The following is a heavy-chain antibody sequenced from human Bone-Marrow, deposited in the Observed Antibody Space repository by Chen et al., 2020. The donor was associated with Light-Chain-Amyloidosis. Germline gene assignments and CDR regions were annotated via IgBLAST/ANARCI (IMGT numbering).Heavy chain of an antibody. V-gene: IGHV3-30-3*01. D-gene: IGHD6-6*01. Sequence: QVQLVESGGGVVQPGWSLRLSCAASGFTFSNYGMHWVRQTPGKGLEWVAVLSYDGNSKYYADSVKGRFTISRDSSKNTLYLQMNSLRAEDTAVYYCARVSFERGGPARPPGDSWGQGTLVTVSS. CDR1: GFTFSNYG. CDR3: ARVSFERGGPARPPGDS. CDR2: LSYDGNSK. J-gene: IGHJ4*02.